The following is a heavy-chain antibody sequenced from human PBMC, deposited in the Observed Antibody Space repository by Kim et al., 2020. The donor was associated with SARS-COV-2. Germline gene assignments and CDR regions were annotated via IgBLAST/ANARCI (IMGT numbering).Heavy chain of an antibody. V-gene: IGHV3-11*01. CDR2: ISSRSSGTTV. J-gene: IGHJ4*02. CDR3: ATEEGSSWQNFGY. CDR1: GFSFSDYY. Sequence: GGSLRLSCAASGFSFSDYYMSWIRQAPGKGLEWVSYISSRSSGTTVYYADSVKGRFTISRDNAKNSLYLQMNSLRAEDTAVYYCATEEGSSWQNFGYWGQGTLVTVSS. D-gene: IGHD6-13*01.